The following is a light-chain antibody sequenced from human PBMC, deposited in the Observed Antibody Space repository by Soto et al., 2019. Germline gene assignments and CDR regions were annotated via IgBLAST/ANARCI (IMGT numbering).Light chain of an antibody. J-gene: IGKJ1*01. Sequence: DIRMNQSPSTLSGSVRERRTISGRASQTISSWLAWYQQKQGKAPKLLIYKASTLTSGVPSRFSGSRSGTESTLPLSCLQPDDFETNFCQHYNSYSEAFGQGTKVDIK. CDR3: QHYNSYSEA. V-gene: IGKV1-5*03. CDR2: KAS. CDR1: QTISSW.